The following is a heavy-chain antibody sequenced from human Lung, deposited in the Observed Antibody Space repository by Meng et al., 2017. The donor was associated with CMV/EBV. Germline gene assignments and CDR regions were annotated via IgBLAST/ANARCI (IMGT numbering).Heavy chain of an antibody. Sequence: VPLQEWGPGLLTPSGTLSLTCPVSGGSLRSRNWWSWGRQPSGKGLEWIGEIYHSGSTNYNPSLKRRVTISVDESKNQFSLRLSSVTAADTAVYYCARVGAYCGGDCYHPRWGQGTLVTVSS. CDR3: ARVGAYCGGDCYHPR. J-gene: IGHJ4*02. V-gene: IGHV4-4*02. CDR2: IYHSGST. CDR1: GGSLRSRNW. D-gene: IGHD2-21*02.